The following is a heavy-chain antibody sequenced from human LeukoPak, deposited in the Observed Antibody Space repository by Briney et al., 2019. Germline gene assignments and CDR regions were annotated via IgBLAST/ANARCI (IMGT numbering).Heavy chain of an antibody. CDR3: AKAPPGKFDP. J-gene: IGHJ5*02. CDR1: GFTFSSYA. Sequence: PGGSLRLSCAASGFTFSSYAMSWVRQAPGKGLEWVSAISGSGDITYYADSVKGRLTISRDNSKNTVYLQMNSLRAEDTAVYYCAKAPPGKFDPWGQGTLVTVSS. D-gene: IGHD3-10*01. V-gene: IGHV3-23*01. CDR2: ISGSGDIT.